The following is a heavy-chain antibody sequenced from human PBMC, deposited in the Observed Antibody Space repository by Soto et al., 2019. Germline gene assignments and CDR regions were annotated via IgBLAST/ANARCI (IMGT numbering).Heavy chain of an antibody. CDR1: GDSISSDKW. J-gene: IGHJ4*02. CDR2: IHHSGRT. D-gene: IGHD2-21*02. CDR3: ARGGDWQFDY. Sequence: PSETLSLTCAVSGDSISSDKWWSWVRQPPGKGLEWIGEIHHSGRTNYNPSLKSRVTILVEKSKNQVSLELSSMTAADTAVYYCARGGDWQFDYWGQGPLVTVAS. V-gene: IGHV4-4*02.